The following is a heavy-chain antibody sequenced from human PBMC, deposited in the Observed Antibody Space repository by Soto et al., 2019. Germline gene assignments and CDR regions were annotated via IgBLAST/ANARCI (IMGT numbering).Heavy chain of an antibody. J-gene: IGHJ2*01. CDR3: AKGNHRWLQLGYFDL. Sequence: QVQLVKSGAEVKKPGSSVKVSGKASGGTFSNYPISWVRQAPGQGLEWMGGIIPIFVTVNYAQKFQGRVTIPADESTSTAYMELSSMISEDTAVYYCAKGNHRWLQLGYFDLWGRGTLVTVSS. CDR1: GGTFSNYP. V-gene: IGHV1-69*12. D-gene: IGHD5-12*01. CDR2: IIPIFVTV.